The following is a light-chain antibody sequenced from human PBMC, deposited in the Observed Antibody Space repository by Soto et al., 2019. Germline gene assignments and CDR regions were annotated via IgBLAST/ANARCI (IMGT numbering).Light chain of an antibody. J-gene: IGKJ1*01. CDR2: KAF. V-gene: IGKV1-5*03. Sequence: IQMTQSPSTLSASVGDRVTITCRASQNINTWLAWYQQKPGAPPKLLIFKAFHLQSGVSSRFSGAGSGTRFTLTISGLQPDDFATYYCSQSSNYVWTFGQGTKVEVK. CDR3: SQSSNYVWT. CDR1: QNINTW.